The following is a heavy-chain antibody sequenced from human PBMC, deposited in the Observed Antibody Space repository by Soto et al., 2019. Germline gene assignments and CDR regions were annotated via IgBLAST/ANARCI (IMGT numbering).Heavy chain of an antibody. CDR2: SSADKGNT. J-gene: IGHJ4*02. Sequence: QVQLVQSGAEVKKPGASVKVSCKAAGYTVTSYGISWVRHAPGQGLEWMGWSSADKGNTHYAQKLQGRVTMTTDTSTSTASMELRSLRSDDTAVYYCASVIEAAVDFDYWGQGTLVTVSS. CDR1: GYTVTSYG. CDR3: ASVIEAAVDFDY. V-gene: IGHV1-18*01. D-gene: IGHD6-13*01.